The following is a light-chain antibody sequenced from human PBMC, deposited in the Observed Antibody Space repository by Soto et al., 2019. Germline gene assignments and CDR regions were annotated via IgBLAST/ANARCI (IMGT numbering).Light chain of an antibody. J-gene: IGKJ2*01. CDR3: QQYGSSRYT. Sequence: ETVLTQSPGTLSLSPGDRATLSCRASQSVDSMYLAWYQQIPGLPPRLLIYGTSNRAAGIPVRFSGSGSGTDFTLTINRLEPEDFAVYYCQQYGSSRYTFGQGTKLEIK. CDR2: GTS. V-gene: IGKV3-20*01. CDR1: QSVDSMY.